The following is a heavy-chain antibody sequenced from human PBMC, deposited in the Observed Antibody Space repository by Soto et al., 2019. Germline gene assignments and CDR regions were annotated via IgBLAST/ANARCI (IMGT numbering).Heavy chain of an antibody. CDR2: IYPGDSET. Sequence: PGAALKVSGEASGYSFSTYWTGWVRQMPGKGLEWMGIIYPGDSETRYSPSFQGQVTISADKSINPAYLQWSSLKASDTAIYYCARTFGGHLYSFDFWGQGTLVTVPS. CDR1: GYSFSTYW. J-gene: IGHJ4*02. V-gene: IGHV5-51*01. CDR3: ARTFGGHLYSFDF. D-gene: IGHD3-16*01.